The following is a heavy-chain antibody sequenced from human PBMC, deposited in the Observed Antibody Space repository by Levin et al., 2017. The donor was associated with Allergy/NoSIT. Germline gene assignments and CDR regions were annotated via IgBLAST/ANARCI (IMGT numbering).Heavy chain of an antibody. CDR1: GFTFSSYS. CDR2: ISSSSSYI. Sequence: PGGSLRLSCAASGFTFSSYSMNWVRQAPGKGLEWVSSISSSSSYIYYADSVKGRFTISRDNAKNSLYLQMNSLRAEDTAVYYCAGCNPFYYYYYMDVWGKGTTVTVSS. V-gene: IGHV3-21*01. D-gene: IGHD1-14*01. CDR3: AGCNPFYYYYYMDV. J-gene: IGHJ6*03.